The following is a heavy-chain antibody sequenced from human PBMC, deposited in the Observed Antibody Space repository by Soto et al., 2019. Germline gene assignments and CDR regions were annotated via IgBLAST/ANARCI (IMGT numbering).Heavy chain of an antibody. CDR2: ISGSAVTT. J-gene: IGHJ4*02. Sequence: GGSLRLSCAASGLTFSSYAMTWVRQAPGRGLEWVSTISGSAVTTYYADSVKGRFTISRDNPKNTLFLQMNSLRAEDTAVYYCAKELVAVAGSDYWGQGTLVTVSS. CDR1: GLTFSSYA. D-gene: IGHD6-19*01. CDR3: AKELVAVAGSDY. V-gene: IGHV3-23*01.